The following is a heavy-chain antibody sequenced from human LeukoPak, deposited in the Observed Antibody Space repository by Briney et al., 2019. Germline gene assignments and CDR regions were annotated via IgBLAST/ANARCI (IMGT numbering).Heavy chain of an antibody. CDR2: ISSSISYI. J-gene: IGHJ4*02. CDR3: ARDTTYSSSWYDY. V-gene: IGHV3-21*01. CDR1: GFTFSSYS. D-gene: IGHD6-13*01. Sequence: GCLRLSCAASGFTFSSYSMNSVRQAPGKGLGWVSSISSSISYIYYADSVKGRFTISRDNAKNSLYLQMNSLRAEDTAVYYCARDTTYSSSWYDYWGQGTLVTVSS.